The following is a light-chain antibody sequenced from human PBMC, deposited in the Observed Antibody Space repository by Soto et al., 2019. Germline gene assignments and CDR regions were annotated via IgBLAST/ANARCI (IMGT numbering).Light chain of an antibody. CDR1: QSVSTN. Sequence: EIVVTQSPVTLSVSPGDRAALSCRASQSVSTNLAWYQQKPGQPPRLLIYAASTRATGVPARFSGSGSGTEFTLTISSLQSEDFAVYFCQQYNKWPPYTFGQGTKGDIK. CDR3: QQYNKWPPYT. J-gene: IGKJ2*01. CDR2: AAS. V-gene: IGKV3-15*01.